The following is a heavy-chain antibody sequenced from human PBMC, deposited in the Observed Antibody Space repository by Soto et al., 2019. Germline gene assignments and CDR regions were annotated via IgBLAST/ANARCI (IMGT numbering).Heavy chain of an antibody. V-gene: IGHV3-30*18. CDR3: VKYRVLGIYGNQCAMDV. CDR1: GFTFNNSG. CDR2: ISYDGSDK. D-gene: IGHD1-20*01. J-gene: IGHJ6*02. Sequence: GGSLRLSCRVSGFTFNNSGMHWVRQAPGKGLEWMAVISYDGSDKYYADSVKGRVIISRDNSKNTLNLEMNSLRAEDTAIYYCVKYRVLGIYGNQCAMDVRGQATILTVS.